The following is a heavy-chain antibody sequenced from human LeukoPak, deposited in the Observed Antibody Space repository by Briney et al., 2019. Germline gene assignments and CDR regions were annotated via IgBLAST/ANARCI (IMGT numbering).Heavy chain of an antibody. CDR2: ISGSGGST. J-gene: IGHJ4*02. V-gene: IGHV3-23*01. CDR3: AKAGRLDRDY. Sequence: GGALGLSCAGPGFTFCRYALSWGRPAPGEGLEWVSAISGSGGSTYYADSVKGRFTISRDNSKNTLYLQMNSLRAEDTAVYYCAKAGRLDRDYWGQGTLVTVSS. D-gene: IGHD6-19*01. CDR1: GFTFCRYA.